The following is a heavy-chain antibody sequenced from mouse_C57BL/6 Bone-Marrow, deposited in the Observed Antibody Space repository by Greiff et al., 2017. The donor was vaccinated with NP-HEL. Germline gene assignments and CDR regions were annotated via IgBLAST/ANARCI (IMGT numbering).Heavy chain of an antibody. Sequence: VKLQESGPELVKPGASVKLSCKASGYTFTSYDINWVKQRPGQGLEWIGWIYPRDGSTKYNEKFKGKATLTVDTSSSTAYMELHSLTSEDSAVYFCARGYYGSSYHFDYWGQGTTLTVSS. D-gene: IGHD1-1*01. CDR2: IYPRDGST. V-gene: IGHV1-85*01. J-gene: IGHJ2*01. CDR1: GYTFTSYD. CDR3: ARGYYGSSYHFDY.